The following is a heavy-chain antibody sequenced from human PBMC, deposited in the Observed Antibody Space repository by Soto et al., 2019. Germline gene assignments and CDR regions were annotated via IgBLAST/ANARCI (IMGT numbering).Heavy chain of an antibody. J-gene: IGHJ4*02. CDR1: GGSFSTYT. CDR3: ARGGNRAGHPPDY. CDR2: ITPILNRP. V-gene: IGHV1-69*02. D-gene: IGHD3-16*01. Sequence: QVQLVQSGAEVKKPGSSVKVSCKPSGGSFSTYTFIWVRQAPGQGLEWMGRITPILNRPYYAQRFQGRVTLTADTSTSTAYMEVSGLRSDDTAVYFCARGGNRAGHPPDYWGQGTLVTVSS.